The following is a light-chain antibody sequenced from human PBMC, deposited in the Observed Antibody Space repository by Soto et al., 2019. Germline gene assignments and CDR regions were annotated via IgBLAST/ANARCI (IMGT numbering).Light chain of an antibody. Sequence: EILLTQSPCTLPLSPGESATLSCRASQSVSSNFLAWYQQKPGQAPRLLIYGVSSRASGIPVRFTGSGSGTDFTLTISRLEPEDFAVYYCQQYGSSLITFGQGHDWRL. CDR3: QQYGSSLIT. CDR1: QSVSSNF. J-gene: IGKJ5*01. CDR2: GVS. V-gene: IGKV3-20*01.